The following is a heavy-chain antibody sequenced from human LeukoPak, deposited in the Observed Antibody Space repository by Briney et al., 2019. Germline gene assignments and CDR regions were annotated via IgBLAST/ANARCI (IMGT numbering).Heavy chain of an antibody. Sequence: GGSLRLSCAASGFTVSSNYMSWVPQAPGKGLEWVSVIYSGGSTYYADSVKGRFTISRDNSKNTLYLQMNSLRAEDTAVYYCARVSGRDFWSGYYCDYWGQGTLVTVSS. J-gene: IGHJ4*02. CDR3: ARVSGRDFWSGYYCDY. V-gene: IGHV3-66*02. CDR1: GFTVSSNY. D-gene: IGHD3-3*01. CDR2: IYSGGST.